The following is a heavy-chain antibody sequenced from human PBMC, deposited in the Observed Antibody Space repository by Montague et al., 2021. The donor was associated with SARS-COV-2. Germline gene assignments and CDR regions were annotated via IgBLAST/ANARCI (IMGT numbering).Heavy chain of an antibody. Sequence: SETLSLTCAVHGGSFSTYSWNWIRQPPGKGLEWIGEIHHGGSTNYNPSLKSRVTISAGASKNQFSLKLTSVAAADTAVYYCARLGDGVVPSPILGVGPYYSYYYMDVWGKGTTVPVSS. V-gene: IGHV4-34*01. J-gene: IGHJ6*03. CDR1: GGSFSTYS. CDR3: ARLGDGVVPSPILGVGPYYSYYYMDV. D-gene: IGHD3-10*01. CDR2: IHHGGST.